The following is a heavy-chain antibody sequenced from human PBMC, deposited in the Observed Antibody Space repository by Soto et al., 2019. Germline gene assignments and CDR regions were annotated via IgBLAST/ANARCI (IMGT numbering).Heavy chain of an antibody. CDR2: IWYDGSNK. D-gene: IGHD3-16*01. V-gene: IGHV3-33*01. CDR3: ARALPYYDYIWGFDY. CDR1: GFTFSSYG. Sequence: QVQLVESGGGVVQPGRSLRLSCAASGFTFSSYGMHWVRQAPGKGLEWVAVIWYDGSNKYYADSVKGRFTISRDNSKNTLYLQMNSLRAEDTAVYYCARALPYYDYIWGFDYWGQGTLVTVSS. J-gene: IGHJ4*02.